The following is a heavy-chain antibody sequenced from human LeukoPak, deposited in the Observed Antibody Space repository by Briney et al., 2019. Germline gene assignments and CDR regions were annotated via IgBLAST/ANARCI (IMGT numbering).Heavy chain of an antibody. CDR2: IYYSGSS. Sequence: PSETLSLTCNVSGGSISGYHWSWIRQPPGKGLEWLGYIYYSGSSNYNPSLKSRVTISVDRSKNQFSLKLSSVTAADTALYYCAKDTWVAAAGRGMGYYYYYGMDVWGQGTTVTVSS. CDR3: AKDTWVAAAGRGMGYYYYYGMDV. CDR1: GGSISGYH. J-gene: IGHJ6*02. D-gene: IGHD6-13*01. V-gene: IGHV4-59*12.